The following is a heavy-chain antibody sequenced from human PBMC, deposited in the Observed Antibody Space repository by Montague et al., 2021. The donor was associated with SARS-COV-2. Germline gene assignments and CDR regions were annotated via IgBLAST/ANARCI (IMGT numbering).Heavy chain of an antibody. Sequence: SETLSLTCSVSGGSISRHYWSWIRQPPERGLEWIGDIYSSGSTXXXPSXXXRLTMSVDTSKNQFSLKLRHVTAADTAVYYCARVLRSCTNGVCRTYYYGMDVWGQGTTVTVSS. CDR2: IYSSGST. J-gene: IGHJ6*02. CDR1: GGSISRHY. D-gene: IGHD2-8*01. V-gene: IGHV4-59*11. CDR3: ARVLRSCTNGVCRTYYYGMDV.